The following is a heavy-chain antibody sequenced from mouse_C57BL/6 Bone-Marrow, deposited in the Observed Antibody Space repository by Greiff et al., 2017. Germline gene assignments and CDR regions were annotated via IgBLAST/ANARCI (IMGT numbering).Heavy chain of an antibody. CDR2: INPSTGGT. CDR3: ARAYGAY. J-gene: IGHJ3*01. D-gene: IGHD2-10*02. CDR1: GYSFTGYY. Sequence: EVMLVESGPELVKPGASVKISCKASGYSFTGYYMNWVKQSPEKSLEWIGEINPSTGGTTYNQKFKAKATLTVDKSSSTAYMQLKSLTSEDSAVYYCARAYGAYWGQGTLVTVSA. V-gene: IGHV1-42*01.